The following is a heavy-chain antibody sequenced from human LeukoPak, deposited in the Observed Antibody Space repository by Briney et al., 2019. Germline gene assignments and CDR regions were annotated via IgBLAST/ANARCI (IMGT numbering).Heavy chain of an antibody. D-gene: IGHD5-12*01. Sequence: GGSLRLSCAASGFTFSSYGMHWVRQAPGKGLEWVAVISYDGSNKYYSDSVKGRFTISRDNSKNTLYLQMNSLRAEDTAVYYCARGWLGGYVSDAFDIWGQGTMVTVSS. V-gene: IGHV3-30*03. CDR2: ISYDGSNK. CDR3: ARGWLGGYVSDAFDI. CDR1: GFTFSSYG. J-gene: IGHJ3*02.